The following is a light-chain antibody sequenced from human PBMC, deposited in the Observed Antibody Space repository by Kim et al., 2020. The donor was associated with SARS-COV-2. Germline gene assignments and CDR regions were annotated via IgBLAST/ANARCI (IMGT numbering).Light chain of an antibody. V-gene: IGKV3-20*01. CDR3: QQYGSSPYT. J-gene: IGKJ2*01. Sequence: WCPGETATRSCMASQSVSIRYVAWYQQKPGQAPRLLIDGASSRATGIPDRFSGSGSGTDFTLTISRLEPEDFAVYYCQQYGSSPYTFGQGTKLEI. CDR2: GAS. CDR1: QSVSIRY.